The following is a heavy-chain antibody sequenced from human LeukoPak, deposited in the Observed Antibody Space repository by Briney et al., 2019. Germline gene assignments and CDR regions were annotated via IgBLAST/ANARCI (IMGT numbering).Heavy chain of an antibody. V-gene: IGHV1-69*05. Sequence: ASVTVSCKASGGTFSSYAISWVRQAPGQGLEWMGGIIPIFGTANYAQKFQGRVTITTDESTSTAYMELSSLRSEDTAVYYCARGDYDFWSGFPRWYGNYYYYYMDVWGKGTTVTVSS. D-gene: IGHD3-3*01. CDR3: ARGDYDFWSGFPRWYGNYYYYYMDV. CDR2: IIPIFGTA. J-gene: IGHJ6*03. CDR1: GGTFSSYA.